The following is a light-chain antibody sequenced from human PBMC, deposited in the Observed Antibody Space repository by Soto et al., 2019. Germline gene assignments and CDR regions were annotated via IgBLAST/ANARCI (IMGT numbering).Light chain of an antibody. Sequence: QSVLTQPPSASGTPGQKVFISCSGSSANIVGTNYAYWYQQLPGAAPKLLMHSNNLRPSGVPERISGSKFGTAASLAISGLRSDDEAVYYCASWDDRLGAVIFGGGTKVTVL. V-gene: IGLV1-47*02. CDR2: SNN. J-gene: IGLJ2*01. CDR1: SANIVGTNY. CDR3: ASWDDRLGAVI.